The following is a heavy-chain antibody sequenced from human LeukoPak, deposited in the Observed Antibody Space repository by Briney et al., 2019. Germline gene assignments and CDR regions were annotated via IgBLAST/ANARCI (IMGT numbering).Heavy chain of an antibody. CDR2: INPNSGGT. D-gene: IGHD3-3*01. Sequence: ASVKVSCKASGYTFTGYYMHWVRPAPGQGLEWMGRINPNSGGTNYAQKFQGRVTMTRDTSISTAYMELSRLRSDDTAVYYCARGYYAFWSGYYQAGYYFDYWGQGTLVTVSS. V-gene: IGHV1-2*06. CDR1: GYTFTGYY. J-gene: IGHJ4*02. CDR3: ARGYYAFWSGYYQAGYYFDY.